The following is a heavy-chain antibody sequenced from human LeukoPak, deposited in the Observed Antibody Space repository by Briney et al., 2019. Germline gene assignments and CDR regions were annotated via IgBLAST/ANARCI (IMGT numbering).Heavy chain of an antibody. CDR3: ATVRYSSSWYYFDY. CDR1: GYTLTELS. D-gene: IGHD6-13*01. J-gene: IGHJ4*02. CDR2: FDPEDGET. Sequence: ASVKVSCKVSGYTLTELSMHWVRQAPGKGFEWMGGFDPEDGETIYAQKFQGRVTMTEDTSTDTAYMELSSLRSEDTAVYYCATVRYSSSWYYFDYWGQGTLVTVSS. V-gene: IGHV1-24*01.